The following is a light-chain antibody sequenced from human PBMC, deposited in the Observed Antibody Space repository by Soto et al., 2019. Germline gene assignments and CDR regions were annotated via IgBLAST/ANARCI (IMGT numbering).Light chain of an antibody. CDR2: DVT. Sequence: QSALTQPASVSGSPGQSITLSCTGTTSDVGDYNYVSWYQHHPGKAPKLIIYDVTNRPSGVSNRFSASKSGNTASLTISGLQVEDEADYYCSSYRTISTLVFGGGTKVTVL. J-gene: IGLJ2*01. CDR3: SSYRTISTLV. V-gene: IGLV2-14*03. CDR1: TSDVGDYNY.